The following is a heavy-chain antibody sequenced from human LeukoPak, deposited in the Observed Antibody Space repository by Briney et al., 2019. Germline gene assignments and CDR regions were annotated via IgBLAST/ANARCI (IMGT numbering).Heavy chain of an antibody. V-gene: IGHV3-30-3*01. CDR2: ISYDGTNK. Sequence: PGRSLRLSCAASGFTFSSYAMHWVRQAPGKGLEWVAVISYDGTNKYYADSVKGRFTISRDNSKNTLSLQMNSLRAEDTALYYCARGFVLGAAKNYFDYWGQGALVTVSS. J-gene: IGHJ4*02. CDR3: ARGFVLGAAKNYFDY. CDR1: GFTFSSYA. D-gene: IGHD2-21*02.